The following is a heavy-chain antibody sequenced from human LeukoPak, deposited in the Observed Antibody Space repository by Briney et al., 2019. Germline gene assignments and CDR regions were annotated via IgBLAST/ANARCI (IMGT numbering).Heavy chain of an antibody. D-gene: IGHD3-22*01. CDR1: GYSISSGYY. CDR2: IYHSGST. Sequence: SETLSLTSTVSGYSISSGYYWGWIRQPPGKGLEWIGSIYHSGSTYYNPSLKSRVTISVDTSKNQFSLKLSSVTAADTAVYYCARDGSITMIVVVSFDYWGQGTLVTVSS. J-gene: IGHJ4*02. V-gene: IGHV4-38-2*02. CDR3: ARDGSITMIVVVSFDY.